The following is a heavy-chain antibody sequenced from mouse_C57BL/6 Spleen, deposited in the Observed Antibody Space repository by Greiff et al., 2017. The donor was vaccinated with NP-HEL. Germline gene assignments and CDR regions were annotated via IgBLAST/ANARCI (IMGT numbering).Heavy chain of an antibody. J-gene: IGHJ2*01. Sequence: QVQLQQSGAELARPGASVKLSCKASGYTFTSYGISWVKQRTGQGLEWIGEIYPRSGNTYYNEKFKGKATLTEDKSYSTAYMELRSLTSEDFAVYYCASYSSGYSYYFDYWGQGTTLTVSS. CDR2: IYPRSGNT. CDR3: ASYSSGYSYYFDY. D-gene: IGHD3-2*02. V-gene: IGHV1-81*01. CDR1: GYTFTSYG.